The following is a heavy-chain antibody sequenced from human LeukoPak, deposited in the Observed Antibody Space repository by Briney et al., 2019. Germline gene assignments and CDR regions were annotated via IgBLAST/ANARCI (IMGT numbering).Heavy chain of an antibody. CDR3: ARQRGITIFGVALGGFDH. CDR1: GYSFTSYW. J-gene: IGHJ5*02. D-gene: IGHD3-3*01. V-gene: IGHV5-51*01. Sequence: GESLKISCKGSGYSFTSYWIGWVRQMPGKGLEWMGIIYPGDSDTRYSPSFQGQVTISADKSISTAYLQWSSLKASDTAMYYCARQRGITIFGVALGGFDHWGQGTLVTVSS. CDR2: IYPGDSDT.